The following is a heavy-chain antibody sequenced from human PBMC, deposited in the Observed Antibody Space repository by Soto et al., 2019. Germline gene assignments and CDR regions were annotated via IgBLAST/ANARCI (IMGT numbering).Heavy chain of an antibody. CDR1: GLTFNDAW. J-gene: IGHJ6*02. CDR2: IKSKTDGGTT. CDR3: ATSDYSNPLHYYYGLDV. Sequence: GGSLRLSCAASGLTFNDAWMTWVRQAPGKGLEWIGRIKSKTDGGTTDYAAPAKGRFTISRADSKSTLYLQMNSLKPEDTALSYCATSDYSNPLHYYYGLDVWGRGTTVTVSS. D-gene: IGHD4-4*01. V-gene: IGHV3-15*01.